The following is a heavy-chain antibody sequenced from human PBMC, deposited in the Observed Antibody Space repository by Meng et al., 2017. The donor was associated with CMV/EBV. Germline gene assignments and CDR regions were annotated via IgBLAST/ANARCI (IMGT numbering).Heavy chain of an antibody. CDR2: IWYDGSNK. CDR1: GFTLSSYG. Sequence: GESPKISCAASGFTLSSYGMHWVRQAPGKGLEWVASIWYDGSNKYYADSVKGRFTISRDNSKNTLYLQMNNLRAEDTAVYYCAKDPGLVITYFDYWGQGTLVTVSS. D-gene: IGHD3/OR15-3a*01. CDR3: AKDPGLVITYFDY. V-gene: IGHV3-30*02. J-gene: IGHJ4*02.